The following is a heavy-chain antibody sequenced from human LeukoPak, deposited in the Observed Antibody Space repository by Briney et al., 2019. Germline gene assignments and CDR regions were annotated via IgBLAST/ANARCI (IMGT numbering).Heavy chain of an antibody. CDR2: IYTSGST. D-gene: IGHD3-3*01. CDR1: GGSISSYY. CDR3: ARDYDFWSGYPYYMDV. V-gene: IGHV4-4*07. Sequence: PSETLSLTCTVSGGSISSYYWSWIRQPAGKGLEWIGRIYTSGSTNYNPSLKSRVTMSVDTSKNQFSLKLSSVTAADTAVYYCARDYDFWSGYPYYMDVWGKGTTVTVSS. J-gene: IGHJ6*03.